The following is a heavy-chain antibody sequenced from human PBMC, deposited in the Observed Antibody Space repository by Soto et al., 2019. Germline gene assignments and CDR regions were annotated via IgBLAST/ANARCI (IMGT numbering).Heavy chain of an antibody. J-gene: IGHJ5*02. CDR1: GGSISSGGYY. V-gene: IGHV4-31*03. CDR3: ARGRRCSSTSCYGNNWFDP. CDR2: IYYSGST. D-gene: IGHD2-2*01. Sequence: SETLSLTCTVSGGSISSGGYYWSWIRQHPGKGREWIGYIYYSGSTYYNPSLKSRVTISVDTSKNQFSLKLSSVTAADTAVYYCARGRRCSSTSCYGNNWFDPWGQGTLVTVSS.